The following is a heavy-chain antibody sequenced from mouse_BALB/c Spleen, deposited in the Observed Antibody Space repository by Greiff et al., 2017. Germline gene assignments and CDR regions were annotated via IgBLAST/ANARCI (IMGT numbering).Heavy chain of an antibody. CDR3: ARRYGLYYYAMDY. CDR1: GFTFSSYA. CDR2: ISSGGSYT. D-gene: IGHD1-1*01. J-gene: IGHJ4*01. Sequence: EVKLVESGGGLVKPGGSLKLSCAASGFTFSSYAMSWVRQSPEKRLEWVAEISSGGSYTYYPDTVTGRITISRDNAKNTLYLEMSSLRSEDTAMFYCARRYGLYYYAMDYWGQGTSVTVAS. V-gene: IGHV5-9-4*01.